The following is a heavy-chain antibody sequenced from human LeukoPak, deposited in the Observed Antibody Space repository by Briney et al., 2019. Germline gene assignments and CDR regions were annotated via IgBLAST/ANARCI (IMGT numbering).Heavy chain of an antibody. CDR2: ISPYNGNT. J-gene: IGHJ4*02. CDR3: AIVDLSSGFDY. Sequence: ASVKVSCKTSGYTFTSYGIGWLRQAPGQGLERMGWISPYNGNTDYEQKFQGRFALTADTSTSTAYMELRSLRSDDTSTYYCAIVDLSSGFDYWGQGTLVTVSS. D-gene: IGHD1-26*01. CDR1: GYTFTSYG. V-gene: IGHV1-18*01.